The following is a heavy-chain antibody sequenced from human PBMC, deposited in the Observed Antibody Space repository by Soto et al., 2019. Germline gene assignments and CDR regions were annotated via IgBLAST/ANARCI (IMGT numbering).Heavy chain of an antibody. CDR3: AKDGASKSYPPYSYFGRDA. CDR2: ISGSGGNA. Sequence: GRFMRLCCAASGFTCRDYGMSRVRQATRKGLEWVSTISGSGGNAYYADSVKGRFSISRDNSKNTLRLQMNSLRADDTAVYYCAKDGASKSYPPYSYFGRDAWGQGTTVTVS. CDR1: GFTCRDYG. D-gene: IGHD1-26*01. V-gene: IGHV3-23*01. J-gene: IGHJ6*02.